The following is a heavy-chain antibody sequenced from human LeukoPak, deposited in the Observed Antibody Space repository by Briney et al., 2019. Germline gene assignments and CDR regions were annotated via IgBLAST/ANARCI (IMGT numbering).Heavy chain of an antibody. D-gene: IGHD3-22*01. CDR2: FDPEDGET. CDR1: GYTLTELS. CDR3: APGLLYDSSPEAFDY. Sequence: ASVKVSCKVSGYTLTELSMHWVRQAPGKGLEWMGGFDPEDGETIYAQKFQGRVTMTEDTSTDTAYMELSSLRSEDTAVYYCAPGLLYDSSPEAFDYWGQGTLVTVSS. V-gene: IGHV1-24*01. J-gene: IGHJ4*02.